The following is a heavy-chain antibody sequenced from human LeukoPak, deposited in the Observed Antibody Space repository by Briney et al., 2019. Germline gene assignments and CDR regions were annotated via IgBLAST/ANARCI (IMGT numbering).Heavy chain of an antibody. CDR1: GFTFSSYG. Sequence: GGSLRLSCAASGFTFSSYGMHWVRQAPGKGLEWVAVIWYDGSNKYYADSVKGRFTISRDNSKNTLYPQMNSLRAEDTAVYYCAREGGIAARPRGLDYWGQGTLVTVSS. CDR2: IWYDGSNK. D-gene: IGHD6-6*01. CDR3: AREGGIAARPRGLDY. V-gene: IGHV3-33*01. J-gene: IGHJ4*02.